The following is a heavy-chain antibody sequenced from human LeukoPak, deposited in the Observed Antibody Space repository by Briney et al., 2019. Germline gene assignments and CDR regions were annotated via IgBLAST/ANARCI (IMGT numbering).Heavy chain of an antibody. CDR2: ISTSGGTI. Sequence: LAGGSLRLSCAASGFLFSSYEMNWVRQAPGKGLEWVSYISTSGGTIYYADSVKGRFTISRDNAKNSLYLQMNSLRAEDTAVYYCASIPGQSYYYYGMDVWGQGTTVTVSS. CDR1: GFLFSSYE. V-gene: IGHV3-48*03. CDR3: ASIPGQSYYYYGMDV. D-gene: IGHD1-1*01. J-gene: IGHJ6*02.